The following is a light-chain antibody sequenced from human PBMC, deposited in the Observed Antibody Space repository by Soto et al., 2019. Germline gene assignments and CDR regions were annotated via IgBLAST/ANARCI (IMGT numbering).Light chain of an antibody. CDR3: QQYDNLPYT. CDR1: QDISNN. CDR2: DAS. V-gene: IGKV1-33*01. J-gene: IGKJ2*01. Sequence: DIQMTQSPSSLSASVGDRVTITCQASQDISNNLNWYQQKPGKAPKLLIYDASNLETGVPSRFSGSGSGTHFTFTISSLHPEDIATFYCQQYDNLPYTFGQGAKLEIK.